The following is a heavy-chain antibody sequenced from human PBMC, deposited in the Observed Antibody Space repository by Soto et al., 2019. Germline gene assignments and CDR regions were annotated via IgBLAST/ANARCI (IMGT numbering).Heavy chain of an antibody. CDR1: GFTFSSYS. J-gene: IGHJ6*03. CDR3: ARDRMVGSHTGLDYYYYMDV. V-gene: IGHV3-21*01. D-gene: IGHD3-10*01. Sequence: EVQLVESGGGLVKPGGSLRLSCAASGFTFSSYSMNWVRQAPGKGLEWVSSISSSSSYIYYADSVKGRFTISRDNAKNSLYLQMNSLRAEDTAVYYCARDRMVGSHTGLDYYYYMDVWGKGTTVTVSS. CDR2: ISSSSSYI.